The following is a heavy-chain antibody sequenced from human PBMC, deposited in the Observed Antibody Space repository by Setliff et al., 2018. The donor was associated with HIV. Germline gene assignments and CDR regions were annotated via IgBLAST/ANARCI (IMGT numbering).Heavy chain of an antibody. D-gene: IGHD3-22*01. J-gene: IGHJ4*02. V-gene: IGHV3-64*04. CDR3: ARDFSTYYSIDS. CDR2: LSRGGDNT. Sequence: GGSLRLSCLVSGFTVSTYSLNWARQAPGKRPEYVAALSRGGDNTKYADFVKGRFTISRDNSKNTLYLQMNSLRTDDTAVYFCARDFSTYYSIDSWGQGTLVTVSS. CDR1: GFTVSTYS.